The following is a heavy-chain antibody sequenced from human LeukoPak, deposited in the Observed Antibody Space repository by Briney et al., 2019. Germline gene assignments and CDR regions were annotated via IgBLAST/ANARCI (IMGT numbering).Heavy chain of an antibody. CDR2: ISNSGST. D-gene: IGHD6-19*01. J-gene: IGHJ4*02. CDR3: ARGDDSGWRYYFDY. V-gene: IGHV4-59*01. CDR1: SGSISSYY. Sequence: TASETLSLTCTVSSGSISSYYWSWIRQPPGKGLEWIGYISNSGSTNYNPSLKSRVTISVDTSKNQFSLKLSSVTAADTAVYYCARGDDSGWRYYFDYWGQGTLVTVSS.